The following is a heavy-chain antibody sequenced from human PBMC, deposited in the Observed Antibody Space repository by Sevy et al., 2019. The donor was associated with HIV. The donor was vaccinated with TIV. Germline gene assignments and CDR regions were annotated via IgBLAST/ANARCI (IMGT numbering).Heavy chain of an antibody. V-gene: IGHV4-34*01. D-gene: IGHD2-2*02. J-gene: IGHJ6*02. CDR1: GGSFSGYY. Sequence: SETLSLTCAVYGGSFSGYYWSWIRQPPGKGLEWIGVINHSGSTNYNPSLKSRVTISVDTSKNQFSLKLSSVTAADTAVYYCARGPTGYCSSTSCYRYYGMDVWGQGTTVTVSS. CDR3: ARGPTGYCSSTSCYRYYGMDV. CDR2: INHSGST.